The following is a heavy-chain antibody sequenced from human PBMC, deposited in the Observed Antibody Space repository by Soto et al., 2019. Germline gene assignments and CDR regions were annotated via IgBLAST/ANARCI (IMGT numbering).Heavy chain of an antibody. Sequence: KPSETLSLTCTVSGGSISSYYWSWIRQPAGKGLEWIGRIYTSGSTNYNPSLKSRVTMSVDTSKNQFSLKLSSVAAADTAVYYCARACSSNSCYDVFDYWGQGNLVTVS. D-gene: IGHD2-2*01. J-gene: IGHJ4*02. CDR1: GGSISSYY. CDR3: ARACSSNSCYDVFDY. CDR2: IYTSGST. V-gene: IGHV4-4*07.